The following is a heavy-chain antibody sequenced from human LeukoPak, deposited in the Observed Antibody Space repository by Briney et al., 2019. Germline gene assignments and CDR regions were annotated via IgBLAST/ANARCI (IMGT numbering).Heavy chain of an antibody. CDR1: GFTFSSYA. Sequence: PGRSLRLSCAASGFTFSSYAMHWVRQAPGKGLEWVAVISYDGSNKYYADSVKGRFTISRDNSKNTLYLQMNSLRAEDTAVFYCARANSSSWHYFDDWGQGTLVTVSS. V-gene: IGHV3-30*04. D-gene: IGHD6-13*01. J-gene: IGHJ4*02. CDR3: ARANSSSWHYFDD. CDR2: ISYDGSNK.